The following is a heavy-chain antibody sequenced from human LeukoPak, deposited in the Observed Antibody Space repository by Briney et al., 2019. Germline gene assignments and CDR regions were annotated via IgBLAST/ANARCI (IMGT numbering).Heavy chain of an antibody. Sequence: GGSLRLSCVASGFTFINYEINWVRQAPGKGLEWVSYIDRSATTTYYADSAKGRFTISRDSAKNSVSLQMNSLRTEDTAVYYCARAPGNTAAHHFYAMDVWGKGTTVIVSS. CDR2: IDRSATTT. CDR3: ARAPGNTAAHHFYAMDV. D-gene: IGHD6-13*01. CDR1: GFTFINYE. V-gene: IGHV3-48*03. J-gene: IGHJ6*04.